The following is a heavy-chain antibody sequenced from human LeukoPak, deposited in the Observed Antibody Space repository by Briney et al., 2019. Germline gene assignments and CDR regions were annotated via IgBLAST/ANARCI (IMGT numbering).Heavy chain of an antibody. CDR2: IRSKAYGGTT. V-gene: IGHV3-49*03. Sequence: PGGSLRLSCTASGFTFGDYAMSWFRQAPGKGLEWVGFIRSKAYGGTTEYAASVKGRFTISRDDSKSIAYLQMNSLKTEDTAVYYCTRADSGCCLYTGIAAATRNQIDYWGQGTLVTVSS. CDR3: TRADSGCCLYTGIAAATRNQIDY. CDR1: GFTFGDYA. J-gene: IGHJ4*02. D-gene: IGHD6-13*01.